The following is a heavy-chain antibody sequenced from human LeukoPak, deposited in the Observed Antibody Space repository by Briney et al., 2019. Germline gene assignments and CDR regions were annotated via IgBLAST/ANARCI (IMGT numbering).Heavy chain of an antibody. D-gene: IGHD2-2*01. CDR1: GGSISSYY. CDR3: ARASDIVVVPAPYYYYGMDV. Sequence: SETLSLTCTVSGGSISSYYWSWIRQPPGKGLEWIGRIYTSGSTNYNPSLKSRVTMSVDTSKNQFSLKLSSVTAADTAVYYCARASDIVVVPAPYYYYGMDVWGQGTTVTVSS. J-gene: IGHJ6*02. V-gene: IGHV4-4*07. CDR2: IYTSGST.